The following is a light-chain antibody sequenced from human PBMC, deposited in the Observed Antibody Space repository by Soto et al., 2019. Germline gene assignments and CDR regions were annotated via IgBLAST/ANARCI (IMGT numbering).Light chain of an antibody. CDR3: QQFRTLIT. CDR2: DAS. V-gene: IGKV1-13*02. J-gene: IGKJ5*01. CDR1: QDIGGA. Sequence: AIQLTQSPASLSASVGDTVSISCRASQDIGGALAWYQQKPGRPPTLLIYDASRLKLGVPSRFSGSGSGADYTLTIASLRPEDLATYYCQQFRTLITFGQGTRLEI.